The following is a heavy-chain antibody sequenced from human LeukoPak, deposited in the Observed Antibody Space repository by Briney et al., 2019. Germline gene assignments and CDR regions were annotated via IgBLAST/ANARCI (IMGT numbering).Heavy chain of an antibody. Sequence: GGSLRLSCAASGFTFSSYGMHWVRQAPGKGLEWVAVISYDGSNKYYADSVKGRFTISRDNSKNTLYLQMNSLRAEDTAVHYCAKDWSYGSGSLYWGQGTLVTVSS. CDR3: AKDWSYGSGSLY. D-gene: IGHD3-10*01. V-gene: IGHV3-30*18. CDR1: GFTFSSYG. CDR2: ISYDGSNK. J-gene: IGHJ4*02.